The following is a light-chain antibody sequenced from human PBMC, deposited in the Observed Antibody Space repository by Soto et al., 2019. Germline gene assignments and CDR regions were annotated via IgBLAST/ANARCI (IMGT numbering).Light chain of an antibody. J-gene: IGKJ4*01. V-gene: IGKV1-5*01. Sequence: DIQMTQSPSTLSASVGDRVSITCRASQSISGWLAWYQQKTGNAPKLLIYDASYLENGVPSRFSGSGSGTEFTLTITTLQPDDFAPYYCQQYESYPLTFGGGTKVESK. CDR2: DAS. CDR3: QQYESYPLT. CDR1: QSISGW.